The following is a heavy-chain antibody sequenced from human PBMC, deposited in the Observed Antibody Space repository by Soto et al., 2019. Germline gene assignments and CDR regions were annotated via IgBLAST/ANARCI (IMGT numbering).Heavy chain of an antibody. CDR1: GYTFTSYY. CDR3: ARDRGSSSPSYGMDV. D-gene: IGHD3-16*01. V-gene: IGHV1-46*01. J-gene: IGHJ6*02. CDR2: INPSGGST. Sequence: QVQLVQSGAEVKKPGASVKVSCKASGYTFTSYYMHWVRQAPGQGLEWMGIINPSGGSTSYAQKFQGRGTMTRDTSTSTVYMELSSLRSEDTAVYYCARDRGSSSPSYGMDVWGQGTTVTVSS.